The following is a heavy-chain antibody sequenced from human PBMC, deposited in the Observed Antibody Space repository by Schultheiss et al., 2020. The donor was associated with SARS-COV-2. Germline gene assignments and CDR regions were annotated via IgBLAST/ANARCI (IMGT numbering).Heavy chain of an antibody. J-gene: IGHJ4*02. CDR2: ISYDGSNE. Sequence: GGSLRLSCAASGFTFSNYAMHWVRQAPGKGLEWVAVISYDGSNEYYADSVKGRFTISRDNSKNTLYLQMNSLRAEDTAVYYCARSLSGSYASAFGYWGQVTLVTVSS. D-gene: IGHD1-26*01. V-gene: IGHV3-30-3*01. CDR1: GFTFSNYA. CDR3: ARSLSGSYASAFGY.